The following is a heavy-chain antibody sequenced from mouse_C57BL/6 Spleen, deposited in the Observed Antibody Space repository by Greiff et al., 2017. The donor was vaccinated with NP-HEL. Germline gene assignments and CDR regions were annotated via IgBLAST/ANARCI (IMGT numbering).Heavy chain of an antibody. D-gene: IGHD1-1*01. Sequence: EVQLQESGAELVKPGASVKLSCTASGFNIKDYYMHWVKQRTEQGLEWIGRIDPEDGETKYAPKFQGKATLTADTSYNTAYLQLSRLTSEDTAVYYSAITTVEATVDDWGKGTTLTVSS. CDR2: IDPEDGET. CDR1: GFNIKDYY. J-gene: IGHJ2*01. V-gene: IGHV14-2*01. CDR3: AITTVEATVDD.